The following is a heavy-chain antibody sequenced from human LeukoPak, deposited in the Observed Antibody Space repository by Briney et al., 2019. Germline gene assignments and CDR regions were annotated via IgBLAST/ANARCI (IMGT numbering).Heavy chain of an antibody. CDR2: ISGSGGST. V-gene: IGHV3-23*01. J-gene: IGHJ6*02. Sequence: GGSLRLSCAASGFTFSSYAMSWVRQAPGKGLEWVSAISGSGGSTYYADSVKGRFTISRDNSKNTLYLQMNSLRAVDTAVYYCAKDSKISYDILTGYSNYYSCGMDVWGQGTTVTVSS. D-gene: IGHD3-9*01. CDR1: GFTFSSYA. CDR3: AKDSKISYDILTGYSNYYSCGMDV.